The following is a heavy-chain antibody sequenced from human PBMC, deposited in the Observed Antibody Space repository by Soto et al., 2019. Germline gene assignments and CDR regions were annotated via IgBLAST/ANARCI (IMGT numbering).Heavy chain of an antibody. D-gene: IGHD2-15*01. CDR3: ANDAAHCSGGSCHGMDV. CDR1: GFTFSSYG. J-gene: IGHJ6*02. CDR2: ISYDGSNK. V-gene: IGHV3-30*18. Sequence: GGSLRLSCAASGFTFSSYGMHWVRQAPGKGLEWVAVISYDGSNKYYADSVKGRFTISRDNSKNTLYLQMNSLRAEDTAVYCCANDAAHCSGGSCHGMDVWGQGTTVTVSS.